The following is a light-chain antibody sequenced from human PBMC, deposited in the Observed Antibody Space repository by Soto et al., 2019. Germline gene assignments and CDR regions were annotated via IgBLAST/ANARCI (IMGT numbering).Light chain of an antibody. CDR3: QQYNNWPIT. V-gene: IGKV3-15*01. CDR1: QSVSSN. CDR2: GAS. Sequence: EIVMTHALATLSFSAGEIATLSCRASQSVSSNLAWYQQRPGQAPRLLIYGASTRATGIPARFSGSGSGTEFTLTISSLQSEDFAVYYCQQYNNWPITFGQGTRLEIK. J-gene: IGKJ5*01.